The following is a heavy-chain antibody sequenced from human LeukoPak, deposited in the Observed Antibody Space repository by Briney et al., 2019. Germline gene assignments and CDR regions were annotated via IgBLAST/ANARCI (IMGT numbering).Heavy chain of an antibody. D-gene: IGHD4-11*01. CDR1: GFTFSSYS. J-gene: IGHJ4*02. CDR3: AREAATVTTDY. CDR2: ISSSSSTI. V-gene: IGHV3-48*01. Sequence: GGSLRLSCAASGFTFSSYSMNWVRQAPGKGLEWVSYISSSSSTIYYADSVKGRFTISRDNAKNSLYLQMNSLRAEDTAVYYCAREAATVTTDYWGQGTLVTVSS.